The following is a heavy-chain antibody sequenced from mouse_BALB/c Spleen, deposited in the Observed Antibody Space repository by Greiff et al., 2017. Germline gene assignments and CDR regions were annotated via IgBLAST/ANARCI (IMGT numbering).Heavy chain of an antibody. CDR1: GFTFSNYW. V-gene: IGHV6-6*02. CDR2: IRLKSNNYAT. J-gene: IGHJ1*01. D-gene: IGHD2-4*01. Sequence: EVKLVESGGGLVQPGGSMKLSCVASGFTFSNYWMNWVRQSPEKGLEWVAEIRLKSNNYATHYAESVKGRFTISRDDSKSSVYLQMNNLRAEDTGIYSCTRPGWLYDYDWYFDVWGEGTTVTVSS. CDR3: TRPGWLYDYDWYFDV.